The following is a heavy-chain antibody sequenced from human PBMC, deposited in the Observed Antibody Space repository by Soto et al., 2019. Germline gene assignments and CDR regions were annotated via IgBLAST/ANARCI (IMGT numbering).Heavy chain of an antibody. D-gene: IGHD1-1*01. CDR1: GFTFSSYA. V-gene: IGHV3-23*01. Sequence: LRLSCAASGFTFSSYAMSWVRQAPGKGLEWVSAISGSGGSTYYADSVKGRFTISRDNSKNTLYLQMNSLRAEDTAVYYCAKWTTAYYYGMDVWGQGTTVTVSS. CDR2: ISGSGGST. J-gene: IGHJ6*02. CDR3: AKWTTAYYYGMDV.